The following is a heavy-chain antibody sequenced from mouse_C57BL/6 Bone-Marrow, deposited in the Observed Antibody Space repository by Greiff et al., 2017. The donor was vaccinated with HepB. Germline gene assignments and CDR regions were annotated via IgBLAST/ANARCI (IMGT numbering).Heavy chain of an antibody. Sequence: VQLVESGAELARPGASVKLSCKASGYTFTSYGISWVKQRTGQGLEWIGEIYPRSGNTYYNEKFKGKATLTADKSSSTAYMELRSLTSEDSAVYFCAREGGYYDFYYAMDYWGQGTSVTVSS. CDR3: AREGGYYDFYYAMDY. CDR2: IYPRSGNT. J-gene: IGHJ4*01. CDR1: GYTFTSYG. V-gene: IGHV1-81*01. D-gene: IGHD2-3*01.